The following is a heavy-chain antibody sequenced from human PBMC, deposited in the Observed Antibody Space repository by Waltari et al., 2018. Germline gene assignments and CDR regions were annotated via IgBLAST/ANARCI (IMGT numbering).Heavy chain of an antibody. D-gene: IGHD3-10*01. V-gene: IGHV3-23*01. CDR2: ISGSGGST. Sequence: EVQLLESGGGLVQPGGSLRLSCAAAGFTFSSSAMSWVRQAPGKGLEWVSSISGSGGSTYYADSVKGRFNISRDNSKNTLYLQMNSLRAEDTAVYYCAKGDIYIPPGYFDYWGQGTLVTVSS. CDR1: GFTFSSSA. J-gene: IGHJ4*02. CDR3: AKGDIYIPPGYFDY.